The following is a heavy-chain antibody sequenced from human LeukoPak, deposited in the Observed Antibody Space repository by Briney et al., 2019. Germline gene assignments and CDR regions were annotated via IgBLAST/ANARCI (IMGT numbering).Heavy chain of an antibody. CDR2: ISGSGGST. V-gene: IGHV3-23*01. CDR1: GFTFSDYH. J-gene: IGHJ4*02. Sequence: GGSLRLSCAASGFTFSDYHMSWVRQAPGKGLEWVSAISGSGGSTYYADSVKGRFTISRDNSKNTLYLQMNSLRAEDTAVYYCANSHGAAAGSQSSDYWGQGTLVTVSS. D-gene: IGHD6-13*01. CDR3: ANSHGAAAGSQSSDY.